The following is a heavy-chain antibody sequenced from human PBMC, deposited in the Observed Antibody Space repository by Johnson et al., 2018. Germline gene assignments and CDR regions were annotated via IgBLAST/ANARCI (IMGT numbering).Heavy chain of an antibody. CDR2: IIPILGIA. CDR3: ARGPPGGVVVPAADAFDI. CDR1: GGTFSSYT. D-gene: IGHD2-2*01. V-gene: IGHV1-69*09. Sequence: QVQLVQSGGGVVQXGSSVKVXCKASGGTFSSYTISWVRQAPGQGLEWMGRIIPILGIANYAQKFQGRVTITADTSTSTVYMELSSLRSEDTAVYYCARGPPGGVVVPAADAFDIWGQGTMVTVSS. J-gene: IGHJ3*02.